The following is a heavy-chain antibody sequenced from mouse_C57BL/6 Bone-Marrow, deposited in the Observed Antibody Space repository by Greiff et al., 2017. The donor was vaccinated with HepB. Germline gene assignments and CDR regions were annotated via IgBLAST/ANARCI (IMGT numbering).Heavy chain of an antibody. V-gene: IGHV1-80*01. CDR1: GYAFSSYW. CDR2: IYPGDGDT. J-gene: IGHJ3*01. CDR3: ARMGGTGSWFAY. D-gene: IGHD3-3*01. Sequence: VQLKESGAELVKPGASVKISCKASGYAFSSYWMNWVKQRPGKGLEWIGQIYPGDGDTNYNGKFKGKATLTADKSSSTAYMQLSSLTSEDSAVYFCARMGGTGSWFAYWGQGTLVTVSA.